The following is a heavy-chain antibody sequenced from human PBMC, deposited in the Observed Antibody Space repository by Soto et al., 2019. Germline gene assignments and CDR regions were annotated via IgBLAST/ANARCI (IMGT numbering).Heavy chain of an antibody. CDR1: GFTFSNYG. CDR3: AKRAEYCNVPGCYGVDY. D-gene: IGHD2-15*01. J-gene: IGHJ4*02. Sequence: QVQLVESGGGVVQPGRSLRLSCAASGFTFSNYGLHWVRQAPGKGLEWVAAISYDGRNKNYADSVKGRFTISRDDSTNTLSLQMNRLGVEDTAVYYCAKRAEYCNVPGCYGVDYWGQGTLVTVSS. CDR2: ISYDGRNK. V-gene: IGHV3-30*18.